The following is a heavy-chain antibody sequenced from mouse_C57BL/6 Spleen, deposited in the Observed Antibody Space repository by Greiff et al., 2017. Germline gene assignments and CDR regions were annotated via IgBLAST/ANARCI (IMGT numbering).Heavy chain of an antibody. D-gene: IGHD4-1*01. CDR2: IHPSDSDT. J-gene: IGHJ2*01. CDR3: ARWDGTRYFDY. V-gene: IGHV1-74*01. CDR1: GYTFTSYW. Sequence: QVQLQQPGADLVKPGASVKVSCKASGYTFTSYWMHWVKQRPGQGLEWIGRIHPSDSDTTYNQKLTGKAPLIVDKSSSTAYMELRSRTSEDTAVYYCARWDGTRYFDYWGQGTTLTVSS.